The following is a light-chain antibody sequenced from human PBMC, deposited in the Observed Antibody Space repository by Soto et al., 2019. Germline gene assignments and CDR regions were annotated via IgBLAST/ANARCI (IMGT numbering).Light chain of an antibody. V-gene: IGKV3-15*01. CDR3: QQRSNWPPIT. J-gene: IGKJ5*01. CDR2: GAS. Sequence: EKVMTQSPATLSVSPGEGATLSCRASQSVSSNLAWYQQKAGQAPRLLTYGASTRATGIPARFRGSGSGTDFTLTISSLEPEDFAVYYCQQRSNWPPITFGQGTRLEI. CDR1: QSVSSN.